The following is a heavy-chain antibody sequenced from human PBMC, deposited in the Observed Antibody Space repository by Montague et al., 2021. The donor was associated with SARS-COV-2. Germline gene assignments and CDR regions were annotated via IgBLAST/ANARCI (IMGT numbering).Heavy chain of an antibody. J-gene: IGHJ4*02. Sequence: SETLSLTCAVSGGSLSDSFWTWIRQPPGKGLEWIGEINHRGTSNYNPSLQSRVTISVDTSKNQFSLYLASVTAADTAVYYCARGRKHFNMIVVIMTGGEYYFDYWGQGTLVTVSS. V-gene: IGHV4-34*01. D-gene: IGHD3-22*01. CDR1: GGSLSDSF. CDR2: INHRGTS. CDR3: ARGRKHFNMIVVIMTGGEYYFDY.